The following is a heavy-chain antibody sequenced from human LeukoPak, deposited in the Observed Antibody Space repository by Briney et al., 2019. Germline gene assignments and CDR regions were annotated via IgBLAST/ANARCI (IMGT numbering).Heavy chain of an antibody. V-gene: IGHV1-24*01. J-gene: IGHJ4*02. Sequence: GASVKVSCKVSGYTLTELSMHWVRQAPGKGLEWMGGFDPEDGEAIYAQKFQGRVTMTEDTSTDTAYMELSSLRSEDTAVYYCATGSEAAAGLDYWGQGTLVTVSS. CDR1: GYTLTELS. CDR2: FDPEDGEA. CDR3: ATGSEAAAGLDY. D-gene: IGHD6-13*01.